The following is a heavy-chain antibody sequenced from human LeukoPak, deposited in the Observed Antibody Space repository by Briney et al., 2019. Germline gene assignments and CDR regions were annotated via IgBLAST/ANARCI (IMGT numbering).Heavy chain of an antibody. Sequence: GGSLRLSCAASGFTFSNYCMSWVRQAPGKGLEWVVNIKQDGSEKYYVDSGKGRFTISRDNAKNSLYLQMNSLRAEDTAVYYCARRLSGSGVYWGQGTLVTVSS. CDR3: ARRLSGSGVY. V-gene: IGHV3-7*01. D-gene: IGHD6-19*01. CDR2: IKQDGSEK. J-gene: IGHJ4*02. CDR1: GFTFSNYC.